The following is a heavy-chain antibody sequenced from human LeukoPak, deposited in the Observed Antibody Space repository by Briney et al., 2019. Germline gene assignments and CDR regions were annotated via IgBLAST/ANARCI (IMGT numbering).Heavy chain of an antibody. CDR3: AREGGYDFLGPRASYYGMDV. J-gene: IGHJ6*02. V-gene: IGHV4-59*06. D-gene: IGHD5-12*01. CDR1: GGSISSYY. Sequence: SETLSLTCTVSGGSISSYYWSWIRQHPGKGLEWIGYIYYSGSTYYNPSLKSRVTISVDTSKNQFSLKLSSVTAADTAVYYCAREGGYDFLGPRASYYGMDVWGQGTTVTVSS. CDR2: IYYSGST.